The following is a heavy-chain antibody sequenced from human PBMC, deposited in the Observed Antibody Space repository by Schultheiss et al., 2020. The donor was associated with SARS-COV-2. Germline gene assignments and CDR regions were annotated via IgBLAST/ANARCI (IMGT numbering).Heavy chain of an antibody. CDR2: ISGSGSAI. J-gene: IGHJ6*02. CDR1: GFTFSTYA. V-gene: IGHV3-48*01. CDR3: ARDLGSCSGSSCFMFYYYGMDV. Sequence: GGSLRLSCAASGFTFSTYAIHWVRQAPGKGLEWLAYISGSGSAIYYADSVKGRFTISRDNSKNTVSLQLNSLTAEDTAVYYCARDLGSCSGSSCFMFYYYGMDVWGHGTTVTVSS. D-gene: IGHD2-15*01.